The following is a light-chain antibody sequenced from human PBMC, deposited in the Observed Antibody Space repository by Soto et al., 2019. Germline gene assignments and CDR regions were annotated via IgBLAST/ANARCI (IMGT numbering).Light chain of an antibody. Sequence: DIQMTQSPSTLSASVGDRVIITCRASQSVDNWLAWFQQKPGKAPKVVIYRASGLESGVPSRFSGSGSGTEFTLTIISLQPDAFATYYCQHYSASSPWTFGRGTKVEIK. CDR3: QHYSASSPWT. J-gene: IGKJ1*01. CDR2: RAS. V-gene: IGKV1-5*03. CDR1: QSVDNW.